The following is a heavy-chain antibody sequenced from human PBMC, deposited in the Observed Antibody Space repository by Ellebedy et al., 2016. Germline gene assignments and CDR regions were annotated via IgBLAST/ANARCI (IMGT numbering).Heavy chain of an antibody. CDR2: INSKNGYR. Sequence: ASVKVSCXASGYSFSTYGIMWVRQAPGQGLEWMGWINSKNGYRDFAQKFEDRLTMTTDTSTSTVYMELRSLRFDDTATYFCARAKYCGYSSCYPIIYWGQGTLVTVSS. CDR1: GYSFSTYG. J-gene: IGHJ4*02. CDR3: ARAKYCGYSSCYPIIY. D-gene: IGHD2-2*01. V-gene: IGHV1-18*04.